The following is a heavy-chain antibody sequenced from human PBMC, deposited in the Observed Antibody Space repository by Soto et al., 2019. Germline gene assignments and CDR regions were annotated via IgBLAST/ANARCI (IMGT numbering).Heavy chain of an antibody. CDR3: ASDKYGGMIDF. Sequence: PSETLSLTCTVSGGSILNGGHYWTWIRQHPGKGLEWIGRIFFSGNTHYNPALKSRLTFSLDTAKNQFSLKLTSVTAADTAIYYCASDKYGGMIDFPGPGTPVTVSS. CDR2: IFFSGNT. J-gene: IGHJ4*02. D-gene: IGHD2-15*01. CDR1: GGSILNGGHY. V-gene: IGHV4-31*03.